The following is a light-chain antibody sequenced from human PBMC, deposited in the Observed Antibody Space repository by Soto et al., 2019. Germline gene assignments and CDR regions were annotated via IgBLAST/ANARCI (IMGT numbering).Light chain of an antibody. CDR2: EDN. J-gene: IGLJ2*01. V-gene: IGLV6-57*04. CDR1: SGNIASSY. Sequence: NFMLTQPHSVSESPGKTITISCTRSSGNIASSYVQWYQQRPGSAPTTVIYEDNQRPSGVPDRFSGSIDSSSKSASLTISGLKTEDEADYYCQSYDSTTVVFGGGTQLTVL. CDR3: QSYDSTTVV.